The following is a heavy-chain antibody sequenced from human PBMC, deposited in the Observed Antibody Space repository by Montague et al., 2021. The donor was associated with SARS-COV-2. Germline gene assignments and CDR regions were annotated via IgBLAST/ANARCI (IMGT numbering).Heavy chain of an antibody. CDR1: GFSLSTSGMC. CDR3: ARDYIAAAGIYYYYYGMDV. Sequence: PALVKPTQTLTLTCTFSGFSLSTSGMCVSWIRQPPGKALEWLARIDWDDDKYYNTSLKTRLTISKDTSKNQVVLTMTNMDPADTATYYCARDYIAAAGIYYYYYGMDVWGQGTTVTVSS. V-gene: IGHV2-70*11. D-gene: IGHD6-13*01. J-gene: IGHJ6*02. CDR2: IDWDDDK.